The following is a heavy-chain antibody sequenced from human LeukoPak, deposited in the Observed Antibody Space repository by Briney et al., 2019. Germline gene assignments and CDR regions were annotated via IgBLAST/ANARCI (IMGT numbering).Heavy chain of an antibody. CDR2: IYYSGST. J-gene: IGHJ4*02. CDR3: ARDSLLTGVDY. CDR1: GGSINSYY. Sequence: PSETLSLTCTVSGGSINSYYWSWIRQPPGKGLEWIGYIYYSGSTNYNPSLKSRVTISVDTSKNQFSLKLSSVTAADTAVYYCARDSLLTGVDYWGQGTLVTVSS. D-gene: IGHD7-27*01. V-gene: IGHV4-59*01.